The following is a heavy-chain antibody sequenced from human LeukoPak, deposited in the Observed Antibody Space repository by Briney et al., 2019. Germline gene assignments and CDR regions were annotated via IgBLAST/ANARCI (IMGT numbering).Heavy chain of an antibody. D-gene: IGHD3-10*01. Sequence: PGGSLRLSCAASGFTFDDYAMHWVRQAPGKGLEWVSLISWDGGSTYYADSVKGRFTISRDNSKNSLYLQMNSLRAEDTALYYCAKETVELDGSGSLELDYWGQGTLVTVSS. CDR2: ISWDGGST. CDR3: AKETVELDGSGSLELDY. J-gene: IGHJ4*02. V-gene: IGHV3-43D*03. CDR1: GFTFDDYA.